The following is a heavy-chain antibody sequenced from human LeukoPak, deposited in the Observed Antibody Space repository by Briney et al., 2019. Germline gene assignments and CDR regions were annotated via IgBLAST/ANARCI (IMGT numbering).Heavy chain of an antibody. V-gene: IGHV3-11*04. CDR1: GFTFSDYY. D-gene: IGHD1-14*01. CDR3: SRDPRNLDY. Sequence: GGSLRLSCAASGFTFSDYYMSWIRQAPGKGLEWFSYISSSGSTIYYADSVKGRFNISRDDAKNSLYLQMNSLRAEDTAVYYCSRDPRNLDYWGQGTLVTVSS. J-gene: IGHJ4*02. CDR2: ISSSGSTI.